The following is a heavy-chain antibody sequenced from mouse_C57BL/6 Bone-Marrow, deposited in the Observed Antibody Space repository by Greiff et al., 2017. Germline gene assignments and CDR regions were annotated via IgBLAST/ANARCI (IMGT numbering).Heavy chain of an antibody. CDR2: IDPENGDT. Sequence: VQLQQSGAELVRPGASVKLSCTASGFNIKDDYMHWVKQRPEQGLEWIGWIDPENGDTEYASKFQGKATITADTSSNTAYLQLSSLTYEDTAVYYCTTRGYSEAMDYWGQGTSVTVSS. D-gene: IGHD3-1*01. V-gene: IGHV14-4*01. CDR3: TTRGYSEAMDY. J-gene: IGHJ4*01. CDR1: GFNIKDDY.